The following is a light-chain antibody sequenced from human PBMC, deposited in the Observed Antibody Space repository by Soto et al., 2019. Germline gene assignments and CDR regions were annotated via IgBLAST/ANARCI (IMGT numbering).Light chain of an antibody. CDR2: EVS. CDR3: SSYAGGHNLV. CDR1: SSDVGGYNY. J-gene: IGLJ2*01. Sequence: QSVLTQPPSASGSPGQSVTISCTGTSSDVGGYNYVSWYQQHPGKAPKLVIYEVSKRPSGVPDRFSGSKSGNTASLTVSGLQAEDEASYYCSSYAGGHNLVFGEGTKLTVL. V-gene: IGLV2-8*01.